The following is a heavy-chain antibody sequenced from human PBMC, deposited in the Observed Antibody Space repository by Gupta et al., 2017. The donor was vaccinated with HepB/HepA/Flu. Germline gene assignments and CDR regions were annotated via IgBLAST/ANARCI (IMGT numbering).Heavy chain of an antibody. D-gene: IGHD1-1*01. CDR3: AFDPDGSYQLSPYYFDS. V-gene: IGHV3-23*01. Sequence: EVHLLSSGGGLVQPVGSLSLSCAAAGRTFNNYAMNWVRQAPGKGLEWVASISASGFATYSADSVKDRFTISRDNNKNPLYLQMNSMRAEDKDIYYCAFDPDGSYQLSPYYFDSWGQGTLVTVPS. J-gene: IGHJ4*02. CDR1: GRTFNNYA. CDR2: ISASGFAT.